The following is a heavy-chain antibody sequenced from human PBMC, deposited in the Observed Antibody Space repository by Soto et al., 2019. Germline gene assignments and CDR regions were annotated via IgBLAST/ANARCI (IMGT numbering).Heavy chain of an antibody. D-gene: IGHD3-10*01. CDR3: AKGKSTGDIDWFDP. V-gene: IGHV3-23*01. CDR1: GFTLQNYA. Sequence: GGFLRLSCTASGFTLQNYAMAWVRQAPGKGLEWVSTLIGGHYGTAYSYSVKGRFTVSRDNSKNCLYLQMNSLGVEDTAMYFCAKGKSTGDIDWFDPWGQGSLVTVSS. CDR2: LIGGHYGT. J-gene: IGHJ5*02.